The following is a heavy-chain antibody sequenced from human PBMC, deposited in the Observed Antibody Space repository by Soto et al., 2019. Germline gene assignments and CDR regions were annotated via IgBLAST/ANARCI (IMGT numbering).Heavy chain of an antibody. Sequence: ASVKVSCKASGYTLTRNAMNWVRQAPGERLEWMGWINTDSGNTKYSQKFQGRVTITRDTSASTAYMELSSLRSEDTAVYYCARGRSPSGWSIDNWGQGTLVTVSS. CDR2: INTDSGNT. CDR1: GYTLTRNA. CDR3: ARGRSPSGWSIDN. D-gene: IGHD6-19*01. V-gene: IGHV1-3*04. J-gene: IGHJ4*02.